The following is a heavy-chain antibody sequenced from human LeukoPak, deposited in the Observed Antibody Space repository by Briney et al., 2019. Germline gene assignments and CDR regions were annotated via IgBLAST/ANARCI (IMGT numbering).Heavy chain of an antibody. CDR3: AKGPSGSGYAYFDY. D-gene: IGHD3-10*01. CDR2: INWDGGST. CDR1: GFTFDDYT. J-gene: IGHJ4*02. V-gene: IGHV3-43*01. Sequence: GGSLRLSCAASGFTFDDYTMHWVRQAPGKGLEWVSLINWDGGSTYYADSVKGRFTISRDNSKNSLYLQMNSLTIEDTALYYCAKGPSGSGYAYFDYWGQGTLVTVSS.